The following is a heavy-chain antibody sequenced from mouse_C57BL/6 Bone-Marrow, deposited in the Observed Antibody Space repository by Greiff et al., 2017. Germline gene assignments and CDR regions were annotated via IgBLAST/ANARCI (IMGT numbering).Heavy chain of an antibody. J-gene: IGHJ3*01. Sequence: VKLVKSGAELARPGASVKLSCKASGYTFTSYGISWVKQRTGQGLEWIGEIYPRSGNTYYNEKFKGKATLTADKSSSTAYMELRSLTSEDSAVYFCAREDYSNRFAYWGQGTLVTVSA. V-gene: IGHV1-81*01. CDR3: AREDYSNRFAY. CDR1: GYTFTSYG. D-gene: IGHD2-5*01. CDR2: IYPRSGNT.